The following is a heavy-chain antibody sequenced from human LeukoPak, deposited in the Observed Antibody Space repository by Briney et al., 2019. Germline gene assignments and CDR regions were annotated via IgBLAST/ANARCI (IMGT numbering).Heavy chain of an antibody. CDR2: IYYSGST. Sequence: SETLSLTCTVSGGSISSYYWSWIRQPPGKGLEWIGYIYYSGSTNYNPSLKSRVTISVDTSKNQFSLKLSSVTAADTAVYYCAKHGYYYDSSGYYGYYFDYWGQGTLVTVSS. D-gene: IGHD3-22*01. CDR3: AKHGYYYDSSGYYGYYFDY. CDR1: GGSISSYY. V-gene: IGHV4-59*08. J-gene: IGHJ4*02.